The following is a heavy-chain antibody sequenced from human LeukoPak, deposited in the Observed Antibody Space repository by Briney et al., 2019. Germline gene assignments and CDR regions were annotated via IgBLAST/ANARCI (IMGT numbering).Heavy chain of an antibody. CDR1: GFTFSSYA. D-gene: IGHD1-7*01. J-gene: IGHJ4*02. CDR2: ISYDGSNK. V-gene: IGHV3-30*01. CDR3: ARGTGTTYY. Sequence: GESLRLSCAASGFTFSSYAMHWVRQAPGKGLEWVAVISYDGSNKYYADSVKGRFTISRDNSKNTLYLQMNSLRAEDTAVYYCARGTGTTYYWGQGTLVTVSS.